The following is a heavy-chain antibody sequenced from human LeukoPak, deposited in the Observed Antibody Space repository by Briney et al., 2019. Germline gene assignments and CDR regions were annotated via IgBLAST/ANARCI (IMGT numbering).Heavy chain of an antibody. CDR2: ISSSSSSYI. Sequence: GGSLRLSCAASGFTFSSYSMNWVRQAPGKGLEWVSSISSSSSSYIYYADSVKGRFTISRDNAKNSLYLQMNSLRAEDTAVHYCARAPFYGSGKPYYYYYYMDVWGKGTTVTVSS. CDR1: GFTFSSYS. V-gene: IGHV3-21*01. D-gene: IGHD3-10*01. J-gene: IGHJ6*03. CDR3: ARAPFYGSGKPYYYYYYMDV.